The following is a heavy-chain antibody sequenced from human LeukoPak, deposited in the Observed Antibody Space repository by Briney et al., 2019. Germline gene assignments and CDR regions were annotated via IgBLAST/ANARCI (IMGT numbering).Heavy chain of an antibody. J-gene: IGHJ4*02. D-gene: IGHD5-24*01. V-gene: IGHV4-59*08. CDR2: IYYSGST. CDR3: ARGARAGYNLEPFDY. Sequence: SETLSLTCTISGGSMSSYYWSWIRQPPGKGLDWIGYIYYSGSTKYNPSLKSRVTISVDTSKNQFSLKLSSVTAADTAVYYCARGARAGYNLEPFDYWGQGTLVTVSS. CDR1: GGSMSSYY.